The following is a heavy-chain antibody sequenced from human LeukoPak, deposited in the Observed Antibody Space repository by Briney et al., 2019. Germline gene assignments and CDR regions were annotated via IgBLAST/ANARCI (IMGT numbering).Heavy chain of an antibody. J-gene: IGHJ4*02. D-gene: IGHD6-6*01. CDR2: INHSGST. Sequence: PSETLSLTCAVYGGSFSGYYWSWIRQPPGKGLEWIGEINHSGSTNYNPSLKSRVTISVDTSKNQFSLKLSSVTAAATAVYYCARGPLGSSGRVYWGQGTLVTVSS. CDR1: GGSFSGYY. V-gene: IGHV4-34*01. CDR3: ARGPLGSSGRVY.